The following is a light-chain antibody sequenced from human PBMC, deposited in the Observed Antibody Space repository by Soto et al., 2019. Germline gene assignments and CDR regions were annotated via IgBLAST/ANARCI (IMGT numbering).Light chain of an antibody. CDR1: QSVLHSSNNKDY. Sequence: DIVMTQSPDSLAVSLGERATINCKSSQSVLHSSNNKDYLAWYQQKPGQPPKLLIYWASTRESGVPDRFSGSGSGTDSTLSISSLQAEDVVVYYCQQYYSPWTFGQGIKVEIK. J-gene: IGKJ1*01. CDR2: WAS. V-gene: IGKV4-1*01. CDR3: QQYYSPWT.